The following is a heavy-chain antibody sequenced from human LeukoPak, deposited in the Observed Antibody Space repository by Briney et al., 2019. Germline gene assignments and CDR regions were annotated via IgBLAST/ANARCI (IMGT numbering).Heavy chain of an antibody. CDR2: IYTSGST. CDR1: GASISSSY. CDR3: ARLDSSGYSLGLFDY. Sequence: SETLSLTCAVSGASISSSYWGWIRQPPGKGLEWIGYIYTSGSTNYNPSLKSRVTISVDTSKNQFSLKLSSVTAADTAVYYCARLDSSGYSLGLFDYWGQGTLVTVSS. V-gene: IGHV4-4*09. J-gene: IGHJ4*02. D-gene: IGHD3-22*01.